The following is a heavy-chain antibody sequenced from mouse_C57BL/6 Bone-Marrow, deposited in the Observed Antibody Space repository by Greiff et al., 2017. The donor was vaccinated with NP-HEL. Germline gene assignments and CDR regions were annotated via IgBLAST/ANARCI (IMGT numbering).Heavy chain of an antibody. CDR3: ARQVYYYGSRRYFDY. D-gene: IGHD1-1*01. CDR2: ISSGGSYT. CDR1: GFTFSSYG. J-gene: IGHJ2*01. V-gene: IGHV5-6*01. Sequence: EVHLVESGGDLVKPGGSLKLSCAASGFTFSSYGMSWVRQTPDKRLEWVATISSGGSYTYYPDSVKGRFTISRDNAKNTLYLQMSSLKSEYTAMYYCARQVYYYGSRRYFDYWGQGTTLTVSS.